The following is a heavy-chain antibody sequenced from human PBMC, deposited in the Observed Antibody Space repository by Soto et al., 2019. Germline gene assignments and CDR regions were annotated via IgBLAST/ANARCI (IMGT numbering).Heavy chain of an antibody. CDR2: ISGSGGST. CDR3: AKELVSIFGVAPDY. D-gene: IGHD3-3*01. J-gene: IGHJ4*02. CDR1: GFTFSSYA. V-gene: IGHV3-23*01. Sequence: EVQLLESGGGLVQPGGSLRLSCAASGFTFSSYAMSWVRQAPGKGLEWVSAISGSGGSTDYADSVKGRFTISRDNSKNTLYLQMNSLRAEDTALYYCAKELVSIFGVAPDYWGQGPLVTVSA.